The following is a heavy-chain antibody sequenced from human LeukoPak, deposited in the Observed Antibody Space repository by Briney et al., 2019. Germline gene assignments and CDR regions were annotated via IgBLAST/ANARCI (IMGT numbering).Heavy chain of an antibody. CDR2: IYYSGST. Sequence: SETLSLTCTVSGGSISSSSYYWGWIRQPPGKGLEWIGSIYYSGSTYYNPSLKSRVTISVDTSKNQLSLKLSSVTAADTAVYYCARHRIAVAGTSHYFDYWGQGTLVTVSS. CDR1: GGSISSSSYY. J-gene: IGHJ4*02. CDR3: ARHRIAVAGTSHYFDY. D-gene: IGHD6-19*01. V-gene: IGHV4-39*01.